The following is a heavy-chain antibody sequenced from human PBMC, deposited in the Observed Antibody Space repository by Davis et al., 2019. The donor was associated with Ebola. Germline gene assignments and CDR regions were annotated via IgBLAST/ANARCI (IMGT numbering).Heavy chain of an antibody. CDR3: SPDPVLTAKYV. J-gene: IGHJ4*02. CDR1: GYTLSEFS. D-gene: IGHD3-16*01. V-gene: IGHV1-24*01. Sequence: ASVTVSCKVFGYTLSEFSMHWVRPAPGGGLEWLGGFDPEDGGHRYAQKLQGRVTMTEDTLTNTAYMELTRLTSEDTAVYFCSPDPVLTAKYVWGQGTLVTVSS. CDR2: FDPEDGGH.